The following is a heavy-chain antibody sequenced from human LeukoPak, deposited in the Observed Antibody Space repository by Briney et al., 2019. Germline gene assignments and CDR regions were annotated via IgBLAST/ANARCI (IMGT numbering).Heavy chain of an antibody. CDR1: GGSISSYY. CDR2: IYYSGST. J-gene: IGHJ4*02. V-gene: IGHV4-59*01. CDR3: ARVFLEWDYYFDY. Sequence: PSETLSLTCTVSGGSISSYYWSWIRQPPGKGLEWIGYIYYSGSTNYNPSLESRVTISVDTPKNQFSLKLSSVTAADTAVYYCARVFLEWDYYFDYWGQGTLVTVSS. D-gene: IGHD3-3*01.